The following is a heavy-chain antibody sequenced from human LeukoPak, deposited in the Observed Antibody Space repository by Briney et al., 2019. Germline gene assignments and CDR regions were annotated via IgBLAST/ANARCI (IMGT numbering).Heavy chain of an antibody. D-gene: IGHD2-21*02. Sequence: SETLSLTCAVYGGSFSGYYWSWIRQPPGKGLEWIGEINHSGSTNYNPSLKSRVTISVDTSKNQFSLKLSSVTAADTAVYYCARGLRAAVVTAPRFDYWGQGTLVTVSS. J-gene: IGHJ4*02. V-gene: IGHV4-34*01. CDR3: ARGLRAAVVTAPRFDY. CDR2: INHSGST. CDR1: GGSFSGYY.